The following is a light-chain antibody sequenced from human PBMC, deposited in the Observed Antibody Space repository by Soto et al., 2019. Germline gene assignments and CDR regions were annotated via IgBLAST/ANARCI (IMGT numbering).Light chain of an antibody. CDR2: LGS. V-gene: IGKV2-28*01. J-gene: IGKJ1*01. Sequence: DIVVTQSPLSLPVSPGEPASISCRSSRNLLHSNGYNYLDWYLQKPGQSPQLLIYLGSHRASGVPYRVSGSGSGTDFTLKISRVEADAFGVYYCMQSVQAPWTFGQGTKVDIK. CDR1: RNLLHSNGYNY. CDR3: MQSVQAPWT.